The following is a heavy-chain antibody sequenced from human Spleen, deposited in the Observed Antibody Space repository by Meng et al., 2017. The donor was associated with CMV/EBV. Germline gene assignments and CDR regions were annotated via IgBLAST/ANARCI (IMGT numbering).Heavy chain of an antibody. Sequence: GESLKISCAASGFTFSSYWMSWVRQAPGKGLEWVANIKQDGSEKYYVDSVKGRFTISRDTSENNVYLDMNNLRVDDTAVYYCARSGPSGYHYDYWGQGTLVTVSS. CDR1: GFTFSSYW. J-gene: IGHJ4*02. D-gene: IGHD5-12*01. CDR3: ARSGPSGYHYDY. CDR2: IKQDGSEK. V-gene: IGHV3-7*03.